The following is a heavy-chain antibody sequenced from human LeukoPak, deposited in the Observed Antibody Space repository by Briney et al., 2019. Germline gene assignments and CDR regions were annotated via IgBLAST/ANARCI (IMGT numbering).Heavy chain of an antibody. V-gene: IGHV3-74*01. CDR3: GYGSGSYSDY. D-gene: IGHD3-10*01. J-gene: IGHJ4*02. Sequence: GSLRLSCAASGFTFSSYWVHWVRQAPGKGLVWVSRINSDGSSTSYADSVKGRFTISRDNAKNTLYLQMNSLRAEDTAVYYCGYGSGSYSDYWGQGTLVTVSS. CDR2: INSDGSST. CDR1: GFTFSSYW.